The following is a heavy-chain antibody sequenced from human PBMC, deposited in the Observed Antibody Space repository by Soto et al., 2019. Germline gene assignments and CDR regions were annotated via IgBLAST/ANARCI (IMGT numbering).Heavy chain of an antibody. CDR2: IRSKAYGGTT. J-gene: IGHJ5*02. D-gene: IGHD3-22*01. CDR1: GFTFGDYA. CDR3: STNYYDSSGYDNWFDP. V-gene: IGHV3-49*03. Sequence: PGGSLRLSCTASGFTFGDYAMSWFRQAPGKGLEWVGFIRSKAYGGTTHYAASVKGRFTISRDDSKSIAYLQMNSLKTEDTAVYYCSTNYYDSSGYDNWFDPWGQGTVVTVYS.